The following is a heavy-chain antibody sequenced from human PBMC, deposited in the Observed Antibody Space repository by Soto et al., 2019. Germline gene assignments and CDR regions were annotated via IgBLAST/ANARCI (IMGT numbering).Heavy chain of an antibody. V-gene: IGHV4-30-4*01. CDR2: NYYSGST. D-gene: IGHD3-22*01. Sequence: QVQLQESGPGLVKPSQTLSLTCTVSGGSISSGDYYWSWIRQPPGKGLEWIGYNYYSGSTYYNPSLKSRVTISVDTSKNQFSLKLSSVTAADTAVYYCARITYYYDSSGYYGPGCPYCFDYWGQVTLVTVSS. J-gene: IGHJ4*02. CDR1: GGSISSGDYY. CDR3: ARITYYYDSSGYYGPGCPYCFDY.